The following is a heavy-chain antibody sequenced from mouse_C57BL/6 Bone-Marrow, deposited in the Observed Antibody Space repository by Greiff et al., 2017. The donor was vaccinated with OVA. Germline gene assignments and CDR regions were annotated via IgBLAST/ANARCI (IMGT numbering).Heavy chain of an antibody. J-gene: IGHJ3*01. V-gene: IGHV1-85*01. CDR1: GYTFTSYD. CDR2: IYPRDGST. D-gene: IGHD2-3*01. Sequence: VKVVESGPELVKPGASVKLSCKASGYTFTSYDINWVKQRPGQGLEWIGWIYPRDGSTKYNEKFKGKATLTVDTSSSTAYMELHSLTSEDSAVYFCARGALIYDGYYWWAYWGQGTLVTVAA. CDR3: ARGALIYDGYYWWAY.